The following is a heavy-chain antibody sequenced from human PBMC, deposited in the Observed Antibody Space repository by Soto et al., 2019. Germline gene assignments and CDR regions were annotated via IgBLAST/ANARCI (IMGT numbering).Heavy chain of an antibody. CDR2: IIPIFGTA. J-gene: IGHJ6*02. CDR1: GGTFSSYA. CDR3: DLGRLRSQREYYYATDV. Sequence: QVQLVQSGAEVKKPGSSVKVSCKSSGGTFSSYAISWVRQAPGQGLEWMGGIIPIFGTANYAQKFQGRVTITADESTSTDYMELSSLRSEDTAVYYCDLGRLRSQREYYYATDVWGQGTPVTVSS. V-gene: IGHV1-69*01. D-gene: IGHD5-12*01.